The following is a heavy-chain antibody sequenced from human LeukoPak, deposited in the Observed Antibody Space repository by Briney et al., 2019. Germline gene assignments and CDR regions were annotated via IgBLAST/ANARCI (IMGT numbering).Heavy chain of an antibody. CDR3: ANLPPGPFDY. D-gene: IGHD1-1*01. CDR2: ISGSGGST. J-gene: IGHJ4*02. Sequence: GGSLRLSCAASGFTFSSHVMNWVRQAPGKWLEWVSGISGSGGSTYYADSVKGRFTISRDNSKNTLYLQMNSLRAVDTAVYYCANLPPGPFDYWGQGTLVTVSS. V-gene: IGHV3-23*01. CDR1: GFTFSSHV.